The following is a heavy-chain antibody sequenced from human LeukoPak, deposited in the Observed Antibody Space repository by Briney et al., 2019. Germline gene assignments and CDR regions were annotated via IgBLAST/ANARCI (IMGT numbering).Heavy chain of an antibody. V-gene: IGHV3-23*01. Sequence: PGGSLRLSCAASGFTFSSYAMSWVRQAPGKGLEWVSAISGSGGSTYYADSVKGRFTISRDNSKNTLYLQMNSLRAEDTAVYYCAKDVKSYYDSSGYYHFDYWGQGTLVTVSS. CDR3: AKDVKSYYDSSGYYHFDY. CDR1: GFTFSSYA. CDR2: ISGSGGST. J-gene: IGHJ4*02. D-gene: IGHD3-22*01.